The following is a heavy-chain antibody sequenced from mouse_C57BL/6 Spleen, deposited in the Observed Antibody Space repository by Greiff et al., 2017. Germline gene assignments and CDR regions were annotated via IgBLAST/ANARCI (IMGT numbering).Heavy chain of an antibody. CDR3: ARSGSNYRYFDV. V-gene: IGHV1-82*01. Sequence: VQLQQSGPELVKPGASVKISCKASGYAFSSSWMNWVKQRPGKGLEWIGRIYPGDGDTNYNGKFKGKATLTADKSSSTAYMQLSSLTSEDSAVDFCARSGSNYRYFDVWGTGTTVTVSS. CDR2: IYPGDGDT. D-gene: IGHD1-3*01. CDR1: GYAFSSSW. J-gene: IGHJ1*03.